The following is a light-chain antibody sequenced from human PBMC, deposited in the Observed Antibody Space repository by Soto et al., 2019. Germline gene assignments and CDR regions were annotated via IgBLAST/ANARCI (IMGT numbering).Light chain of an antibody. CDR3: QQTNSFPA. CDR1: QDISTW. Sequence: DTQMTQSPSSVSASVGDRVTITCRASQDISTWLAWYQQKPGKAPKLLIYSASRLQSGVPSRFSGSASGTDFTLTISSLQPEDFATYYCQQTNSFPAFGQGTRLEIK. CDR2: SAS. J-gene: IGKJ5*01. V-gene: IGKV1-12*01.